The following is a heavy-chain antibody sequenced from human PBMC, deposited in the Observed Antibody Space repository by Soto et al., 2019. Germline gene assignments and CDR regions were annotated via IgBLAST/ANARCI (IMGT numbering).Heavy chain of an antibody. V-gene: IGHV3-33*01. CDR3: ARSRETFDY. J-gene: IGHJ4*02. CDR2: IWYDGSEK. CDR1: GFTFSNFG. D-gene: IGHD1-26*01. Sequence: GGSLRLSCAASGFTFSNFGMHWVRQAPGKGLEWVAFIWYDGSEKYNADSVQGRFTISRDNSKNTLYLQMNSLRAEDTAIYYCARSRETFDYWGQGTLVTVSS.